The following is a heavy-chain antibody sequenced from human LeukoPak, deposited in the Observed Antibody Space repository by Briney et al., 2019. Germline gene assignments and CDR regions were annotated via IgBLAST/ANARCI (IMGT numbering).Heavy chain of an antibody. CDR3: ARASSKTYYYMDV. Sequence: VASVKVSCKASGYTFTGYYMHWVRQATGQGLEWMGWMNPNSGNTGYAQKFQGRVTITRNTSISTAYMELSSLRSEDTAVYYCARASSKTYYYMDVWGKGTTVTVSS. V-gene: IGHV1-8*03. CDR2: MNPNSGNT. J-gene: IGHJ6*03. CDR1: GYTFTGYY.